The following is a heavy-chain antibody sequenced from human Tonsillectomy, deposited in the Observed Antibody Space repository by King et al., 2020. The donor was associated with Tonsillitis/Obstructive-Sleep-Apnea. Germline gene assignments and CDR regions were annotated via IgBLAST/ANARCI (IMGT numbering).Heavy chain of an antibody. J-gene: IGHJ6*03. D-gene: IGHD1-1*01. CDR1: HGSITSAGYY. CDR2: ISYSGSA. CDR3: ASTTPPYYYYYMDV. V-gene: IGHV4-31*03. Sequence: VQLQESGPGLVKPSQTLSLTCTVSHGSITSAGYYWSWIRHHPGKGLEWIGYISYSGSAYYSPSLKSRLTISVDTSKNQFSLNLRSVTAADTAVYYCASTTPPYYYYYMDVWGKGTTVTVSS.